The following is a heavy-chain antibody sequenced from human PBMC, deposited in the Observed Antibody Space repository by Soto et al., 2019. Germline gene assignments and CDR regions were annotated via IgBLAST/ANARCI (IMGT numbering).Heavy chain of an antibody. CDR2: IFHSGST. D-gene: IGHD1-26*01. J-gene: IGHJ4*02. CDR3: ARVYSGSDRDS. V-gene: IGHV4-4*02. CDR1: GGSMRSNNR. Sequence: QVQLQESGPGLVKPSGTLSLTCAVSGGSMRSNNRWSWVRQPPGKGLEWIGEIFHSGSTNYNPSLKTRFTIAVDTSRIRFSLMLSSVTAAVTAVYYCARVYSGSDRDSWGQGTLVSVSS.